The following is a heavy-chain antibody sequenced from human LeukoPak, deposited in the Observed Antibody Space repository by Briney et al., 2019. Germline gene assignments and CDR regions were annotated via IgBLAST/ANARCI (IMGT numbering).Heavy chain of an antibody. CDR2: IYHSGST. J-gene: IGHJ4*02. CDR1: GYSISSGYY. V-gene: IGHV4-38-2*02. Sequence: SETLSLTCTVSGYSISSGYYWGWIRQPPGKGLEWIGSIYHSGSTYYNPSLKSRVTISVDTSKNQFSLKLSSVTAADTAVYYCARGGYYYDSSGYYEESRYFDYWGQGTLVTVSS. D-gene: IGHD3-22*01. CDR3: ARGGYYYDSSGYYEESRYFDY.